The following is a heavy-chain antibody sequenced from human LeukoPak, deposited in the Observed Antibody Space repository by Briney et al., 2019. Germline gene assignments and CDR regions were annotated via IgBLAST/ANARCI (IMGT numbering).Heavy chain of an antibody. D-gene: IGHD3-22*01. CDR3: GRDELYDSSGYPFDY. CDR1: GYTFTGYF. J-gene: IGHJ4*02. Sequence: ASVKVSCKASGYTFTGYFILWVRQAPGQGLVWMVWINPNNGGTNYEQKFQGRVTMIWDSFIRTSYMVLSRLRCDDAAVYYGGRDELYDSSGYPFDYWGQGTLVTVSS. V-gene: IGHV1-2*02. CDR2: INPNNGGT.